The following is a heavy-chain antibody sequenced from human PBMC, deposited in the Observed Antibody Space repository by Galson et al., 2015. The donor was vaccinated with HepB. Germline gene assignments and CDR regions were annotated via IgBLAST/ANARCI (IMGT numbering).Heavy chain of an antibody. V-gene: IGHV3-48*02. CDR1: GFTFSSYS. CDR3: ARDTNGSGPGADAFDI. CDR2: ISSSSSTI. J-gene: IGHJ3*02. Sequence: SLRLSCAASGFTFSSYSMNWVRQAPGKGLEWVSYISSSSSTIYYADSVKGRFTISRDNAKNSLYLQMNSLRDEDTAVYYCARDTNGSGPGADAFDIWGQGTMVTVSS. D-gene: IGHD3-10*01.